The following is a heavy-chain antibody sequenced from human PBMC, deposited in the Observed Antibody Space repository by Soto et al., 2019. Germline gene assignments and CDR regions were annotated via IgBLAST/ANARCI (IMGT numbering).Heavy chain of an antibody. CDR2: IKGDGSAK. CDR3: AISYDSPGGP. CDR1: GFTFSSQW. V-gene: IGHV3-7*01. D-gene: IGHD3-3*01. J-gene: IGHJ5*02. Sequence: EVHLVESGGGLVQPGGSLRLSCAASGFTFSSQWMSWVRQTPGKGLEWVANIKGDGSAKYYVDSVRGRLTSSRDNAKNSLYLQMNSLRVEDTAVYYCAISYDSPGGPWGQGTLVTVSS.